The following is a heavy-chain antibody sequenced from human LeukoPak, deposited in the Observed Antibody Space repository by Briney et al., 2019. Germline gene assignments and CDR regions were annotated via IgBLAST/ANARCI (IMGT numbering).Heavy chain of an antibody. J-gene: IGHJ4*02. CDR1: GFTFSNAW. CDR3: TANSGYSFDY. Sequence: GGSLRLSCAASGFTFSNAWMTWVRQAPGKGLEWVGRIKSKADGGTTDYAAPVKGRFTISRDDSKNTLFLQMNSLITEDTAVYYCTANSGYSFDYWGQGTLVTVSS. V-gene: IGHV3-15*01. CDR2: IKSKADGGTT. D-gene: IGHD3-22*01.